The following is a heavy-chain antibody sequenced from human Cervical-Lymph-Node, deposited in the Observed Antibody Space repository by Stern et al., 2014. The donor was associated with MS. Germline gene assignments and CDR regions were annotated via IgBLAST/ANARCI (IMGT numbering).Heavy chain of an antibody. CDR3: ARGKTGDPNFDY. CDR2: LIPIFGAA. J-gene: IGHJ4*02. D-gene: IGHD7-27*01. V-gene: IGHV1-69*01. Sequence: VQLLESGAEVKKPGSSVKVSCKASGGTFSTYVISWVRQAPGQGLEWMGGLIPIFGAATYAQKFQGRVTIIADESTSTAYLELSSLRAEDTAVYYCARGKTGDPNFDYWGQGTLVTVSS. CDR1: GGTFSTYV.